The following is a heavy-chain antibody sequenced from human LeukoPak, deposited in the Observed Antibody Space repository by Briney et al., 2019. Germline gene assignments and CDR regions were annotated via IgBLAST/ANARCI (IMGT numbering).Heavy chain of an antibody. CDR3: ARGWSIAVAGALDY. CDR2: INHSGST. Sequence: PSETLSLTCAVYGGSFSGYYWSWIRQPPGKGLEWIGEINHSGSTNYNPSLKSRVTISVDTSKNQFSLKLSSVTAADTAVYYCARGWSIAVAGALDYWGQGTLVTVSS. V-gene: IGHV4-34*01. CDR1: GGSFSGYY. J-gene: IGHJ4*02. D-gene: IGHD6-19*01.